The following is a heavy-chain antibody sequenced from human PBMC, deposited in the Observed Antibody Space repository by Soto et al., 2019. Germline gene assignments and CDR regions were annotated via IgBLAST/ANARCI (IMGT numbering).Heavy chain of an antibody. J-gene: IGHJ4*02. CDR3: AKDLIDYSNSYFDY. CDR2: ISSSGYK. Sequence: GSLSLSCATSGLTFSNYAMGWVRQAPGKGLEWVAGISSSGYKYYVDSLKGRFTISRDNSKNSLYLQMNSLRAEDTAVYYCAKDLIDYSNSYFDYWGQGTLVTVSS. V-gene: IGHV3-23*01. CDR1: GLTFSNYA. D-gene: IGHD4-4*01.